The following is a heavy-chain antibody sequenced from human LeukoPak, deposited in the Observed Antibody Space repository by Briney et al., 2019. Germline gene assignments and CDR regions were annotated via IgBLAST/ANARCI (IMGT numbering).Heavy chain of an antibody. V-gene: IGHV3-7*01. CDR1: GFTFSSYW. CDR3: ISGGAAPGGFDY. Sequence: GGSLRLSCAASGFTFSSYWMSWMRQAPGKGLEWVANIKYDGNEEYYVDSVRGRFTISRDNAKNSLYLQLNSLRVEDTAVYYCISGGAAPGGFDYWGQGTLVTVSP. D-gene: IGHD4-23*01. J-gene: IGHJ4*02. CDR2: IKYDGNEE.